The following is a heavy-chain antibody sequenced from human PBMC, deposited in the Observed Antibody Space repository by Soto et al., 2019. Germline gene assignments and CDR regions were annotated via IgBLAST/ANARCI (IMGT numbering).Heavy chain of an antibody. V-gene: IGHV3-9*01. J-gene: IGHJ6*02. CDR2: ISWNSGSI. CDR3: AKDMGYCSGGSCPNYYGMDV. D-gene: IGHD2-15*01. Sequence: EVQLVESGGGLVQPGRSLRLSCAASGFTFDDYVMHWVRQAPGKGLEWVSGISWNSGSIGYADSVKGRFTISRDNAKNSLYLQMNSLRAEDTALYYCAKDMGYCSGGSCPNYYGMDVWGQGTTVTVSS. CDR1: GFTFDDYV.